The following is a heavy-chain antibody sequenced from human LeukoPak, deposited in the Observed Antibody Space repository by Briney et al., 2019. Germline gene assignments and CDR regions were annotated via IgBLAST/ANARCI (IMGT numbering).Heavy chain of an antibody. J-gene: IGHJ4*02. V-gene: IGHV1-69*13. Sequence: SVKVSCKASGGTFSSYAISWVRQAPGQGLEWMGGIIPIFGTANYAQKFQGRVTITADESTSTAYMELSSLRSEDTAVYYCARDGVGAVAAPHYWGQGTLVTVSS. CDR3: ARDGVGAVAAPHY. D-gene: IGHD6-13*01. CDR2: IIPIFGTA. CDR1: GGTFSSYA.